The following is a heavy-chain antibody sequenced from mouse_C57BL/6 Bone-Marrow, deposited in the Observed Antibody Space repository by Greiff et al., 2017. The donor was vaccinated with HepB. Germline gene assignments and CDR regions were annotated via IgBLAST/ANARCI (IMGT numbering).Heavy chain of an antibody. CDR3: ARSRATVVNFDY. CDR1: GYAFSSYW. CDR2: IYPGDGDT. V-gene: IGHV1-80*01. D-gene: IGHD1-1*01. J-gene: IGHJ2*01. Sequence: VQGVESGAELVKPGASVKISCKASGYAFSSYWMNWVKQRPGKGLEWIGQIYPGDGDTNYNGKFKGKATLTADKSSSTAYMQLSSLTSEDSAVYFCARSRATVVNFDYWGQGTTLTVSS.